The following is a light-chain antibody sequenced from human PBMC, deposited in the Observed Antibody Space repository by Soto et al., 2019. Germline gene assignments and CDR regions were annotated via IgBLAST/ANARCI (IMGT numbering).Light chain of an antibody. J-gene: IGKJ5*01. CDR2: GAS. Sequence: EIVLTQSPGTLSLSPGERATLSCRASQSVSSSYLAWYQQKPGHAPRLLIYGASSRATGIPDRFSGSGSGTDFSLTIRGLKPEDFAVYYCQQYRMSPNTFGQGTRVEIK. CDR3: QQYRMSPNT. V-gene: IGKV3-20*01. CDR1: QSVSSSY.